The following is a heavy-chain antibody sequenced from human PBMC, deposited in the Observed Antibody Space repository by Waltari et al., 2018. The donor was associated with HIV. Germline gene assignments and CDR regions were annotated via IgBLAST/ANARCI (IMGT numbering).Heavy chain of an antibody. J-gene: IGHJ6*02. CDR1: GGSVSSGSYY. CDR2: IYYSGST. D-gene: IGHD1-1*01. CDR3: ARVSTYYYGMDV. Sequence: QVQLQESGPGLVKPSETLSLTCTVSGGSVSSGSYYWSWIRQPPGKGLEWVGYIYYSGSTNYDPSLKRRVTISVDTSKNQFSLKLSSVTAADTAVYYCARVSTYYYGMDVWGQGTTVTVSS. V-gene: IGHV4-61*01.